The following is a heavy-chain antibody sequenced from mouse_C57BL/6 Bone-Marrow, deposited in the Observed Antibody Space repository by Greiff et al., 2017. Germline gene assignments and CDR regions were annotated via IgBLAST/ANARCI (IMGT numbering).Heavy chain of an antibody. J-gene: IGHJ4*01. CDR3: ARSRGRRAMDY. V-gene: IGHV1-72*01. CDR1: GYTFTSYW. Sequence: QVQLQQPGAELVKPGASVKLSCKASGYTFTSYWMHWVKQRPGRGLEWIGRIYPNSGGTKYNEKFKSKATLTVDKPSSTAYMQLSSLTSEDSAVYFCARSRGRRAMDYWGQGTSVTVSS. CDR2: IYPNSGGT.